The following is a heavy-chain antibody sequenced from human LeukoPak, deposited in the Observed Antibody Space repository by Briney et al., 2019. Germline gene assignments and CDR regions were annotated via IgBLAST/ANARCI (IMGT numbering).Heavy chain of an antibody. V-gene: IGHV3-30*18. CDR1: GFTFSIYA. CDR2: ISYDGSNK. Sequence: GGSLRLSCAASGFTFSIYAMHWVRQAPGKGLECVAVISYDGSNKYYADSVKGRFTISRDNSKNTLYLQINTLRAEDTAVYYCAKDVAWNWFDPWGQGTLVTVSS. J-gene: IGHJ5*02. CDR3: AKDVAWNWFDP.